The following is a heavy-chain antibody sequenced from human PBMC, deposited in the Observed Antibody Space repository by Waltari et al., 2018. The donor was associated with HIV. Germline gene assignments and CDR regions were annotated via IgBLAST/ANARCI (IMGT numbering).Heavy chain of an antibody. V-gene: IGHV3-53*01. CDR1: GVTVSSTY. CDR2: IYSGGAT. D-gene: IGHD2-21*02. CDR3: ARGGGAYCGGDCLRTFDS. J-gene: IGHJ5*01. Sequence: EVQLVESGGGLIQPGGSLRLSCAASGVTVSSTYMSWVRQAPGEGLEWVSVIYSGGATYYADSVKGRFTISRDTSKNTLYLEMNSLRAEDTAVYYCARGGGAYCGGDCLRTFDSWGQGTLVTVSS.